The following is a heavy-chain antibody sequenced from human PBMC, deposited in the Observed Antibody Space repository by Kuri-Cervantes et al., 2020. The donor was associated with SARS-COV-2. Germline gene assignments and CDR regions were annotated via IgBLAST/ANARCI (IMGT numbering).Heavy chain of an antibody. CDR2: IYTSGST. V-gene: IGHV4-38-2*02. CDR3: ARDYYDFWSGSVYYYYYMDV. D-gene: IGHD3-3*01. CDR1: GYSISSGYY. Sequence: GSLRLSCAVSGYSISSGYYWGWIRQPPGKGLEWIGRIYTSGSTNYNPSLKSRVTMSVDTSKNQFSLKLSSVTAADTAVYYCARDYYDFWSGSVYYYYYMDVWGKGTTVTVSS. J-gene: IGHJ6*03.